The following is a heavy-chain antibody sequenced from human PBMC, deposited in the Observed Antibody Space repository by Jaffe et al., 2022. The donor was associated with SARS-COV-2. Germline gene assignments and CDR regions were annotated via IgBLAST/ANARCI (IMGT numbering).Heavy chain of an antibody. D-gene: IGHD2-15*01. Sequence: QVQLVESGGGVVQPGRSLRLSCAASGFTFSSYAMHWVRQAPGKGLEWVAVISYDGSNKYYADSVKGRFTISRDNSKNTLYLQMNSLRAEDTAVYYCARDLAGAPNYYYYGMDVWGQGTTVTVSS. CDR1: GFTFSSYA. CDR2: ISYDGSNK. CDR3: ARDLAGAPNYYYYGMDV. J-gene: IGHJ6*02. V-gene: IGHV3-30-3*01.